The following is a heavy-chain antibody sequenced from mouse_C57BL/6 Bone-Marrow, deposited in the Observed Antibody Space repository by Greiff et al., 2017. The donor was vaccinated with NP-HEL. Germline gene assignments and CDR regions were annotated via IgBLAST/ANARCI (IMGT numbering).Heavy chain of an antibody. CDR3: ARIDDGYYDWFAY. J-gene: IGHJ3*01. CDR1: GYTFTTYP. CDR2: FHPYNDDT. D-gene: IGHD2-3*01. Sequence: VKLQESGAELVKPGASVKMSCKASGYTFTTYPIEWMKQNHGKSLEWIGNFHPYNDDTKYNEKFKGKATLTVEKSSSTVYLELSRLTSDDSAVYYCARIDDGYYDWFAYWGQGTLVTVSA. V-gene: IGHV1-47*01.